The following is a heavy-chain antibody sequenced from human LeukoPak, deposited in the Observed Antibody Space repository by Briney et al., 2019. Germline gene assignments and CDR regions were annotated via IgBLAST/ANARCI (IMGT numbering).Heavy chain of an antibody. D-gene: IGHD2-2*01. CDR3: ARWGPYLYYFDY. Sequence: PSETLSLTCTVSGGSISSYYWGWIRQPPGKGLEWIGSIYYSGSTYYNPSLKSRVTISVDTSKNQFSLKLSSVTAADTAVYYCARWGPYLYYFDYWGQGTLVTVSS. V-gene: IGHV4-39*01. J-gene: IGHJ4*02. CDR2: IYYSGST. CDR1: GGSISSYY.